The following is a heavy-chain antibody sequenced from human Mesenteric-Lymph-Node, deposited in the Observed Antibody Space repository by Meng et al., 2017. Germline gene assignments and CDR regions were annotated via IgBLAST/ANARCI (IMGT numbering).Heavy chain of an antibody. V-gene: IGHV1-2*02. Sequence: ASVKVSCKASGYIFTTYWLHWIRQAPGQGPEWMGWINPNSGDTKYAQRFQGRVTMTRDTSINTAYMELSNLRSDDSAVYYCARGVILGTAPCHDSWGQGTLVTVSS. J-gene: IGHJ4*02. D-gene: IGHD7-27*01. CDR3: ARGVILGTAPCHDS. CDR2: INPNSGDT. CDR1: GYIFTTYW.